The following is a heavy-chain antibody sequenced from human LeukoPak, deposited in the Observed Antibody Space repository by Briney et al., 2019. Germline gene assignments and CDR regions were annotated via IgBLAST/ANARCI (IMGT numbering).Heavy chain of an antibody. CDR1: GGSITSGGYY. CDR2: LSYIGSA. Sequence: SQTLSLTCTISGGSITSGGYYWSWIRQHPGRGLEWIGYLSYIGSAYYSPSLKSRVTISPDRSKNQFSLKLSSVTAADTAVYFCARGVRRVTSYHFDYWGQGTLVTVPS. D-gene: IGHD3-10*01. CDR3: ARGVRRVTSYHFDY. V-gene: IGHV4-31*03. J-gene: IGHJ4*02.